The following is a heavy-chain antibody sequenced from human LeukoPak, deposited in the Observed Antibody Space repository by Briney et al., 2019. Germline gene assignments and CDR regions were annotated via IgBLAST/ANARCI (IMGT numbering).Heavy chain of an antibody. Sequence: KTGGSLRLSCAASGFTFSSYAMNWVRQAPGKGLEWVGRIKSKTDAGTTDYAAPVKGRFIISRDDSKNTLYLYMNSLKTEDTAVYYCTTLRRGIAVAGPGYWGQGTLVTVSS. CDR1: GFTFSSYA. CDR3: TTLRRGIAVAGPGY. J-gene: IGHJ4*02. D-gene: IGHD6-19*01. CDR2: IKSKTDAGTT. V-gene: IGHV3-15*07.